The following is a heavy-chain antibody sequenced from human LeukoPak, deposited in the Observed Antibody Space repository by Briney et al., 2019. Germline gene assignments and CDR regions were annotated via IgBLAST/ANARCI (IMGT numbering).Heavy chain of an antibody. D-gene: IGHD1-1*01. CDR2: ISYDGSNK. CDR1: GFTFSSYA. J-gene: IGHJ6*02. V-gene: IGHV3-30-3*01. Sequence: GRSLRLSCAASGFTFSSYAMHWVRQAPGKGLEWVAVISYDGSNKYYADSVKGRFTISRDNSKNTLYLQMNSLRAEDTAVYYCARVGQLERPGNYYYYGMDVWGQGTTVTVSS. CDR3: ARVGQLERPGNYYYYGMDV.